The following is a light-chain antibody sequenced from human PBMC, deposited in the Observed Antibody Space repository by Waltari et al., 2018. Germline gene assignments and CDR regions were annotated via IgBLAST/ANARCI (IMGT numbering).Light chain of an antibody. Sequence: QSALTQPASVSGSPGQSISMSCTGTSSDGGGYNYVPWYQQHPGKAPKLMIYEVSNRPSGVSNRFSGSKSGNTASLTISGLQAEDEADYYCFSYTSSNTWVFGGGTKLTVL. CDR2: EVS. V-gene: IGLV2-14*01. CDR1: SSDGGGYNY. J-gene: IGLJ3*02. CDR3: FSYTSSNTWV.